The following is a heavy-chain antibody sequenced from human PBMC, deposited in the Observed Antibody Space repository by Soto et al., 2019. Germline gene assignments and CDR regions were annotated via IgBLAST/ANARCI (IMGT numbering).Heavy chain of an antibody. CDR2: INHSGST. D-gene: IGHD3-3*01. V-gene: IGHV4-34*01. CDR3: AREMGTIFGVVSDAFDI. Sequence: PSETLSLTSAVYGGCFSGYYWSWIRQPPGKGLEWIGEINHSGSTYYNPSLKSRVTISVDTSKNQFSLKLSSVTAADTAVYYCAREMGTIFGVVSDAFDIWGQGTMVTVSS. J-gene: IGHJ3*02. CDR1: GGCFSGYY.